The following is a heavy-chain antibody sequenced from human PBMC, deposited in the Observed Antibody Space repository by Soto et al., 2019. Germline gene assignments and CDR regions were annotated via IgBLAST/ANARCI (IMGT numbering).Heavy chain of an antibody. CDR1: GFIFTNYA. J-gene: IGHJ3*01. CDR3: AKGDKSLVEGEECFDV. D-gene: IGHD2-8*02. CDR2: ISGSGYST. Sequence: EVQLLESGGGLLQPGGSLRLSCVGSGFIFTNYAISWVRQAPGKGLEWVSSISGSGYSTYYADSVKGRLTISRDNSRDSAYLQINGLRADDTAVYYCAKGDKSLVEGEECFDVWGQGTRVTVSS. V-gene: IGHV3-23*01.